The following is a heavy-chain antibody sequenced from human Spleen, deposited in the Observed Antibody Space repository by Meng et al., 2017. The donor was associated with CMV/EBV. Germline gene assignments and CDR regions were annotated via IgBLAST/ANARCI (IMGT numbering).Heavy chain of an antibody. CDR1: GGSFSGYY. D-gene: IGHD1-26*01. Sequence: VYGGSFSGYYWSWIRQPPGKGLEWIGEINHSGSTNYNPSLKSRVTISVDTSKNQFSLKLSSVTAADTAVYYCARIDSGNYYNWFDPWGQGTLVTVSS. V-gene: IGHV4-34*01. J-gene: IGHJ5*02. CDR3: ARIDSGNYYNWFDP. CDR2: INHSGST.